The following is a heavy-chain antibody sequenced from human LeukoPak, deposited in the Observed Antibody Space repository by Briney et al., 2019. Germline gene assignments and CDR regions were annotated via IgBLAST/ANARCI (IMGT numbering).Heavy chain of an antibody. CDR1: GFTFSTYG. J-gene: IGHJ4*02. CDR2: IRYDGRNK. V-gene: IGHV3-30*02. D-gene: IGHD3-9*01. CDR3: AKDRYFDWPLFDY. Sequence: PGGSLRLSCAASGFTFSTYGMHWVRQAPGKGLEWVAFIRYDGRNKYYADSVKGRFTISRDNSKNTLCLQMNSLRAEDTAVYYCAKDRYFDWPLFDYWGQGTLVTVSS.